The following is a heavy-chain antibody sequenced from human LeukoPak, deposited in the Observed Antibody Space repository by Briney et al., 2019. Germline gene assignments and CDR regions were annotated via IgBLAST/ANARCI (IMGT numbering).Heavy chain of an antibody. J-gene: IGHJ2*01. CDR3: ARDSARLGEVARTSFDL. CDR1: GFTFSSYE. V-gene: IGHV3-48*03. Sequence: GGSLRLSCAASGFTFSSYEMNWVRQAPGKGLEWVSYISSSGSTIYYTDSVKGRFTISRDNAKNSLYLQMNSLRAEDTAVYYCARDSARLGEVARTSFDLWGRGTLVTVSS. CDR2: ISSSGSTI. D-gene: IGHD3-10*01.